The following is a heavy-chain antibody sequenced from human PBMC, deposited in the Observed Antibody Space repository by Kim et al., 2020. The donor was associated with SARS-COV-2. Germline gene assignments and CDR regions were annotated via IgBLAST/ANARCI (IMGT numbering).Heavy chain of an antibody. CDR3: ARGFGGSGSYLGS. CDR1: GGSISSSSYY. CDR2: IYYSGST. J-gene: IGHJ5*02. D-gene: IGHD3-10*01. V-gene: IGHV4-39*01. Sequence: SETLSLTCTVSGGSISSSSYYWGWIRQPPGKGLEWIGSIYYSGSTYYNPSLKSRVTISVDTSKNQFSLKLSSVTAADTAVYYCARGFGGSGSYLGSWGQGTLVTVSS.